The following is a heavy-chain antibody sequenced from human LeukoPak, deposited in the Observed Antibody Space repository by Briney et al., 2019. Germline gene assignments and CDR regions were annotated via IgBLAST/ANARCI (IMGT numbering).Heavy chain of an antibody. V-gene: IGHV1-2*02. CDR2: INPNSGGT. J-gene: IGHJ5*02. Sequence: ASVKVSCKASGYTFTGYYMHWVRQAPGQGLEWMGWINPNSGGTNYAQKFQGRDTMTRDTSISTAYMELSRLRSDDTAVYYCARLRPILSTAAGTSGWFDPWGQGTLVTVSS. D-gene: IGHD6-13*01. CDR1: GYTFTGYY. CDR3: ARLRPILSTAAGTSGWFDP.